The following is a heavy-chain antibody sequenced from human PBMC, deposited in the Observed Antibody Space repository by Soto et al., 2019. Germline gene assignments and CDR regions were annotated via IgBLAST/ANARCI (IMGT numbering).Heavy chain of an antibody. V-gene: IGHV3-23*01. J-gene: IGHJ4*02. D-gene: IGHD2-2*01. CDR3: TLGYCSSTSCSFDY. Sequence: VGSLRLSCAASGFTFSSYAMSWVRQAPGKGLEWVSAISGSGGSTYYADSVKGRFTISRDNSKNTLYLQMNSLRAEDTAVYYCTLGYCSSTSCSFDYWGQGTLVSVSS. CDR1: GFTFSSYA. CDR2: ISGSGGST.